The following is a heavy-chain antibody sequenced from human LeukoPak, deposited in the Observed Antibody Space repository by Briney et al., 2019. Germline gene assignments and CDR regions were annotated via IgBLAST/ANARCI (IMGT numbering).Heavy chain of an antibody. J-gene: IGHJ4*02. CDR3: ASPKKGRTPPVTFDY. CDR2: VSGNGAYT. D-gene: IGHD1-14*01. Sequence: PGGSLRLSCAASGFTFSRFAVSWVRQAPGKGLQWVSSVSGNGAYTYYPDSVRGRFTISRDRSRNTVYLQMNSLRADDTAVYYCASPKKGRTPPVTFDYWGQGTLVTVSS. V-gene: IGHV3-23*01. CDR1: GFTFSRFA.